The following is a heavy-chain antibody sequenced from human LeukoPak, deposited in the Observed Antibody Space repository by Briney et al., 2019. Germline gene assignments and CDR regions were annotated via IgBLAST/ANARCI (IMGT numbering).Heavy chain of an antibody. D-gene: IGHD5-18*01. Sequence: PGGSLRLSCTASGFTFRDYTMSWVRQAPGKGLEWVGFIRSKAYGGTTEYAASVKGRFTISRDDSKSIAYLQMNSLKTEDTAVYYCTRRERGYSYGCLDYWGQGTLVTVSS. J-gene: IGHJ4*02. V-gene: IGHV3-49*04. CDR1: GFTFRDYT. CDR2: IRSKAYGGTT. CDR3: TRRERGYSYGCLDY.